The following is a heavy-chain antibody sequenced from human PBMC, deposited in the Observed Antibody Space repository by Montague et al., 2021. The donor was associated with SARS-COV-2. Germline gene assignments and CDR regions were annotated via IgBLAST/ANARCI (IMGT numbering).Heavy chain of an antibody. Sequence: SETLSLTCTVSGGSIRSSSHFWGWFRQPPGQRLEWIGTTSYSGSTYYSPSLKSRVIISADTSKNQFSLNLRSVTAADTAVYFCGLGRGFAVGNHYYYSYGLDVWGQGTTVTVSS. CDR2: TSYSGST. CDR3: GLGRGFAVGNHYYYSYGLDV. V-gene: IGHV4-39*07. D-gene: IGHD3-10*01. J-gene: IGHJ6*02. CDR1: GGSIRSSSHF.